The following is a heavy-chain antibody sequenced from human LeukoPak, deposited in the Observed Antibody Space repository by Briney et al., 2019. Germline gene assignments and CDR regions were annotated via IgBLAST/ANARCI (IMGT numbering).Heavy chain of an antibody. Sequence: ASVKVSRKASGYTFTGYYMHWVRQAPGQGLEWMGWINPNSGGTNYAQKFQGRVTMTRDTSISTAYMELSRLRSDDTAVYYCAGTGVVPAAPYYFDYWGQGTLVTVSS. CDR1: GYTFTGYY. CDR3: AGTGVVPAAPYYFDY. V-gene: IGHV1-2*02. CDR2: INPNSGGT. J-gene: IGHJ4*02. D-gene: IGHD2-2*01.